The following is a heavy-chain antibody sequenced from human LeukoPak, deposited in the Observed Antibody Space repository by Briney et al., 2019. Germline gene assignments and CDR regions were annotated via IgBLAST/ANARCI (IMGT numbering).Heavy chain of an antibody. J-gene: IGHJ4*02. CDR1: GYTFTKYG. Sequence: GASVKVSCKTSGYTFTKYGFSWVRQAPGQGLEWMGWISAYNGDTKSAQKFQGRVTMTTDTSTSTAYMELRSLRSDDTAVYYCARVFDYYDSSGYYRYFDYWGQGTLVTVSS. CDR2: ISAYNGDT. V-gene: IGHV1-18*01. CDR3: ARVFDYYDSSGYYRYFDY. D-gene: IGHD3-22*01.